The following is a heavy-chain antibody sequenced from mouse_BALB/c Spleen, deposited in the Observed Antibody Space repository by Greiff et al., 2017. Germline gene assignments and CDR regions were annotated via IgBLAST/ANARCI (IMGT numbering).Heavy chain of an antibody. CDR1: GYTFTDYW. Sequence: QVQLKQPGAELVMPGASVKMSCKASGYTFTDYWMHWVKQRPGQGLEWIGAIDTSDSYTSYNQKFKGKATLTVDESSSTAYMQLSSLTSEDSAVYYCARRYYGYDYFDYWGQGTTLTVSS. CDR2: IDTSDSYT. J-gene: IGHJ2*01. D-gene: IGHD1-2*01. CDR3: ARRYYGYDYFDY. V-gene: IGHV1-69*01.